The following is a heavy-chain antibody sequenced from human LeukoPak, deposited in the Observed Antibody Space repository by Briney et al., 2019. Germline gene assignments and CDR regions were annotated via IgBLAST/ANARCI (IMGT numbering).Heavy chain of an antibody. CDR2: INQGGSEK. J-gene: IGHJ4*02. CDR3: ARSNREFASGSGDY. CDR1: GFPFSSHW. V-gene: IGHV3-7*05. Sequence: PGGSLRLSCAASGFPFSSHWMSWVRQAPGKGLEWVANINQGGSEKYYVDSVKGRFSISRDNAKNSLYLQMNSLRAEDTAVYYCARSNREFASGSGDYWGQGTLVTVSS. D-gene: IGHD3-10*01.